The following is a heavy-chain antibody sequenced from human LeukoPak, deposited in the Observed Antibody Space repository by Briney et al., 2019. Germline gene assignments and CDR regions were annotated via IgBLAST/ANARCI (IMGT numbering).Heavy chain of an antibody. CDR3: ARFPIVVVTAPYFDY. J-gene: IGHJ4*02. D-gene: IGHD2-21*02. CDR2: IYYGGNT. CDR1: GGSVSSTNFY. V-gene: IGHV4-39*01. Sequence: SETLSLTCTVSGGSVSSTNFYWGWIRQPPGTGLEWIGNIYYGGNTYYNPSLKSRVTISVDTSMNQFSLKLSSVTAADTAVYYCARFPIVVVTAPYFDYWGQGTLVTVSS.